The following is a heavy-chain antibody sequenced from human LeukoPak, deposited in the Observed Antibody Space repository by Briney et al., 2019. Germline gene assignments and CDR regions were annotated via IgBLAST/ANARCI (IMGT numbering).Heavy chain of an antibody. Sequence: PGGSLRLSCAASGFTFSSYAVSWVRQAPGKGLEWVSAISGSGGSTYYADSVTGRFTISRGNSKDTLYLQMNSLRAEDTAVYYCAKYKDSYGRVLGTFDYWGQGTLVTVSS. CDR2: ISGSGGST. CDR3: AKYKDSYGRVLGTFDY. D-gene: IGHD5-18*01. CDR1: GFTFSSYA. J-gene: IGHJ4*02. V-gene: IGHV3-23*01.